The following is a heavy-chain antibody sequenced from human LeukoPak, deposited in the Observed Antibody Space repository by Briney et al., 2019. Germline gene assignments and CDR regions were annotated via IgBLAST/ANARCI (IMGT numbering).Heavy chain of an antibody. D-gene: IGHD4-17*01. V-gene: IGHV3-74*01. CDR3: RRDRTTVTLFDS. Sequence: GGSLRLSCAASGFTFSSHWMHWVRQAPGQGLEWVSRISTDGGITGYAHSVRARFTIPIDNAKNTVWLQVNRLRAEATALYYWRRDRTTVTLFDSWGQGTLVIVSS. J-gene: IGHJ4*02. CDR2: ISTDGGIT. CDR1: GFTFSSHW.